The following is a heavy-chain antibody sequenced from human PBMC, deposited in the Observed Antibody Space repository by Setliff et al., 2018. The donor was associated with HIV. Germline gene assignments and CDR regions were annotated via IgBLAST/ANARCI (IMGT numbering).Heavy chain of an antibody. CDR2: INHHKHT. CDR1: GGSISSSSYY. CDR3: EAATVGETGYYGIDV. V-gene: IGHV4-39*07. D-gene: IGHD1-26*01. Sequence: SETLSLTCTVSGGSISSSSYYWGWIRQPPGKGLEWIGEINHHKHTNDNPSLKSRVTMSVDTSKNQFSLKIDFVTAADTAVYYCEAATVGETGYYGIDVWGPGTTVTVSS. J-gene: IGHJ6*02.